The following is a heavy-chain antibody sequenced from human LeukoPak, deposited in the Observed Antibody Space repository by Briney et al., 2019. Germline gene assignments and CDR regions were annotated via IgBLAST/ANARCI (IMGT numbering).Heavy chain of an antibody. D-gene: IGHD2-15*01. CDR2: IYTGGST. Sequence: SETLSLTCTVSGASINRGSYYWTWIRQPAGKGLEWIGRIYTGGSTNYNPSLKGRVTISVDTSKSQFSLNLSSVTAADTAVYYCARMCSGGSCTADFWGQGTLVTVSS. V-gene: IGHV4-61*02. J-gene: IGHJ4*02. CDR3: ARMCSGGSCTADF. CDR1: GASINRGSYY.